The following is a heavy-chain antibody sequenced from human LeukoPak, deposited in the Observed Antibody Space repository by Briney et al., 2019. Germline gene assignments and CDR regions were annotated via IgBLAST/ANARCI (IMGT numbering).Heavy chain of an antibody. Sequence: GESLKISCKGSGYRFASSWIAWVRQMPGKGLEWMGIIYPGDSDARFSPSFQGQVTISADKSISTAYLQWSSLKASDSAMYYCARSTLGYCGGGSCYHFDYWGQGTLVTVSS. V-gene: IGHV5-51*01. CDR3: ARSTLGYCGGGSCYHFDY. CDR1: GYRFASSW. CDR2: IYPGDSDA. D-gene: IGHD2-15*01. J-gene: IGHJ4*02.